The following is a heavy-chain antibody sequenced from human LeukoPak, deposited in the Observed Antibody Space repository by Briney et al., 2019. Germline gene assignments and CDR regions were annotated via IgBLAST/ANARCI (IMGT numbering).Heavy chain of an antibody. CDR3: AKDILGTAMGIDY. D-gene: IGHD5-18*01. CDR1: GFTFDDYA. J-gene: IGHJ4*02. V-gene: IGHV3-43D*03. Sequence: GGSLRLSCAAPGFTFDDYAMHWVRQAPGKGLEWVSLISWDGGSTYYADSVKGRFTISRDNSKNSLYLQMNSLRAEDTALYYCAKDILGTAMGIDYWGQGTLVTVSS. CDR2: ISWDGGST.